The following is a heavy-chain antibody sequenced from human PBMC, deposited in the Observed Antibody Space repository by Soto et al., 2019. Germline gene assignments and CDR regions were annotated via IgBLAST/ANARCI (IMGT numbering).Heavy chain of an antibody. J-gene: IGHJ4*02. CDR3: ARDQGVAAAGPFDY. D-gene: IGHD6-13*01. Sequence: VGSLRLSCAASGFTFSSYGMHWVRQAPGKGLEWVAVIWYDGSNKYYADSVKGRFTISRDNSKNTLYLQMNSLRAEDTAVYYCARDQGVAAAGPFDYWGQGTLVTVSS. CDR1: GFTFSSYG. V-gene: IGHV3-33*01. CDR2: IWYDGSNK.